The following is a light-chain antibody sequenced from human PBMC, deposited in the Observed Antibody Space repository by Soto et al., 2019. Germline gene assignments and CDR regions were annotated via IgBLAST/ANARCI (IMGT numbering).Light chain of an antibody. CDR1: SSDVGGYNY. J-gene: IGLJ1*01. Sequence: QSALTQPPSASGSPGQSVTISCTGTSSDVGGYNYVSWYQHHPGKAPKLIIFEVNKRPSGVPDRFSGSKFGNTASLTVSGLQAEGEADYYCNSYAGWIYVFGTGTKLTVL. CDR3: NSYAGWIYV. V-gene: IGLV2-8*01. CDR2: EVN.